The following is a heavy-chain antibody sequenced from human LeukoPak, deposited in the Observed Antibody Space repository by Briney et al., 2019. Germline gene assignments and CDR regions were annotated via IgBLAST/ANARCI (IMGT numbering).Heavy chain of an antibody. CDR1: GGSISSVTDY. CDR2: GDYSGGT. CDR3: AGERGEEYSSGWYKRNYFDN. J-gene: IGHJ4*02. V-gene: IGHV4-39*07. D-gene: IGHD6-19*01. Sequence: SETLSLTCTVSGGSISSVTDYWAWIRQPPGKGLEWIASGDYSGGTYYNPSLESRVAISADMSKNQFSLKLTSVTGADTAVYYCAGERGEEYSSGWYKRNYFDNWGQGIRVTVSS.